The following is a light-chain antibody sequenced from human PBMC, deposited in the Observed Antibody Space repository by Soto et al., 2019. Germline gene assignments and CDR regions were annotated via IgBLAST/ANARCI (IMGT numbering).Light chain of an antibody. J-gene: IGLJ2*01. CDR2: DVI. Sequence: QSALTQPRSVSGSPGQSVTISCTGTRSDVGGYDYVSWYQQYPGKAPKLMIYDVIKRPSGVPDRFSGSKSGNTASLTISGLQAEDEADYSCCSYAGSYNVVFGGGTKLTVL. CDR3: CSYAGSYNVV. CDR1: RSDVGGYDY. V-gene: IGLV2-11*01.